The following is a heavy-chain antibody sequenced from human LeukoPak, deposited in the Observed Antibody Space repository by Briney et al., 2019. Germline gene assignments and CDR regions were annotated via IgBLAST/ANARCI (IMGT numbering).Heavy chain of an antibody. CDR2: IIPIFGSA. D-gene: IGHD5-24*01. J-gene: IGHJ6*03. CDR1: GGTFSSYA. CDR3: ARDGEMATISHYYYYMDV. Sequence: SVKVSCKASGGTFSSYAITWVRQAPGQGLEWMGGIIPIFGSANYAQKFQGRLTITTDESTSTAYMELSSLRSEDTAVYYCARDGEMATISHYYYYMDVWGKGTTVTVSS. V-gene: IGHV1-69*05.